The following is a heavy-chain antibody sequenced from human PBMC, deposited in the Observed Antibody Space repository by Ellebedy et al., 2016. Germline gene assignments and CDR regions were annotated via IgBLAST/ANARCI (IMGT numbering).Heavy chain of an antibody. Sequence: ASVKVSCXASGYTFTSYGISWVRQAPGQGLEWMGWISAYNGNTNYAQKLQGRVTMTTDTSTSTAYMELRSLRSDDTAVYYCARVCNIGDSSGYYGYWGQGTLVTVSS. D-gene: IGHD3-22*01. CDR2: ISAYNGNT. CDR3: ARVCNIGDSSGYYGY. CDR1: GYTFTSYG. V-gene: IGHV1-18*01. J-gene: IGHJ4*02.